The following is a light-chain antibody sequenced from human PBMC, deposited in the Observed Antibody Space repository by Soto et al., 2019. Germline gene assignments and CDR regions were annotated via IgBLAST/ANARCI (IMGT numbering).Light chain of an antibody. CDR2: EVT. Sequence: QSVLTQPPSASGSPGQSVTISYTGTSSDVGGYNYVSWYQQHPGKAPKLMISEVTKRPSGVPDRFSGSRSGNTASLTVSGLQAEDEADYYCSSYAGSNNLVFGGGTKLTVL. V-gene: IGLV2-8*01. J-gene: IGLJ2*01. CDR1: SSDVGGYNY. CDR3: SSYAGSNNLV.